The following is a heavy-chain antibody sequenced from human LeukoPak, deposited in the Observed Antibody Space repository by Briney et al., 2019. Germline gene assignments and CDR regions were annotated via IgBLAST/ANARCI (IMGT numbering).Heavy chain of an antibody. Sequence: ASVKVSCKASGYTFTSYAMHWVRQAPGQRLEWMGWINAGNGNTKYSQKFQGRVTITRDTSASTAYMELSSLRSEDTAVYYCARSASNTAMVTTFFDYWGQGTLVTVSS. J-gene: IGHJ4*02. CDR3: ARSASNTAMVTTFFDY. CDR2: INAGNGNT. D-gene: IGHD5-18*01. CDR1: GYTFTSYA. V-gene: IGHV1-3*01.